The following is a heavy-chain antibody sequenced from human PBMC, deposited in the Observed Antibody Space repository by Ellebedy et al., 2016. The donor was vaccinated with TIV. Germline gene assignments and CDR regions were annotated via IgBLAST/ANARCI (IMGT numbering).Heavy chain of an antibody. V-gene: IGHV5-51*01. CDR1: GYSFNEYW. J-gene: IGHJ4*02. Sequence: GESLKISCKASGYSFNEYWIGWVRQMPGKGLEWMGVIFPGDSDVRYSPSFQGQVTISEDKSIKTAYLQWNSLKASDTAMYYCARVSGYYGSGSLQYFDSWGQGTLVTVSS. CDR2: IFPGDSDV. CDR3: ARVSGYYGSGSLQYFDS. D-gene: IGHD3-10*01.